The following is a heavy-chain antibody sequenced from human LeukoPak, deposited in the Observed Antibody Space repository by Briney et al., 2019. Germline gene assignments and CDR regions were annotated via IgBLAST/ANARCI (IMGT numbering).Heavy chain of an antibody. CDR1: GGSISSGGYY. Sequence: SETLSLTCAVSGGSISSGGYYWSWIRQPPGKGLEWIGYIYHSGSTYYNPSLKSRVTISVDRSKNQFSLKLSSVTAADTAVYYCASILEWLETDYWGQGTLVTVSS. CDR2: IYHSGST. D-gene: IGHD3-3*01. J-gene: IGHJ4*02. CDR3: ASILEWLETDY. V-gene: IGHV4-30-2*01.